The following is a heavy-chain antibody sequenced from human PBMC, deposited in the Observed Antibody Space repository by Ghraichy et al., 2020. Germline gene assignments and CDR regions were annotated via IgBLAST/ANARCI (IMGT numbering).Heavy chain of an antibody. V-gene: IGHV3-11*06. CDR2: INSTSTYT. D-gene: IGHD1-1*01. CDR3: ARDVGLEGATRRDFFDS. Sequence: GSLRLSCSASGFKFSDFYMSWIRQAPGKGLEWISYINSTSTYTKYADSVRGRFTISRDDAKNSLYLQMDSLRHDDTAVYYCARDVGLEGATRRDFFDSWGRGTLVTVSS. J-gene: IGHJ4*02. CDR1: GFKFSDFY.